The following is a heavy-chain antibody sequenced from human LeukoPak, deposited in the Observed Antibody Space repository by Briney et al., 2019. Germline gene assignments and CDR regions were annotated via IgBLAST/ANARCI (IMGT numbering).Heavy chain of an antibody. V-gene: IGHV3-30*02. D-gene: IGHD4-17*01. CDR1: GFTFSSYG. CDR2: IRYDGNNK. Sequence: GGSLRLSCAASGFTFSSYGMHWVRQAPGKGLEWVAFIRYDGNNKYYADSVKGRFTISRDLARNTLLLQMHSLRADDTAVHYCARTNPVYGDYDYWGQGTLVTVSS. CDR3: ARTNPVYGDYDY. J-gene: IGHJ4*02.